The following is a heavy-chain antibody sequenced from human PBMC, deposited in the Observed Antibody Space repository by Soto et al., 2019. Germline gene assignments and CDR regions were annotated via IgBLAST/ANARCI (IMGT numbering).Heavy chain of an antibody. CDR1: GYTFTTYG. CDR3: ARMWSSGWYDT. Sequence: ASVKVSCKASGYTFTTYGISWVRQAPGQGLEWMGWISSYNGNTNYAQNFQGRVTMTTDTSTSTAYMELRSLRSDDTAVYYCARMWSSGWYDTWGQGTLVTVSS. D-gene: IGHD6-19*01. J-gene: IGHJ5*02. CDR2: ISSYNGNT. V-gene: IGHV1-18*01.